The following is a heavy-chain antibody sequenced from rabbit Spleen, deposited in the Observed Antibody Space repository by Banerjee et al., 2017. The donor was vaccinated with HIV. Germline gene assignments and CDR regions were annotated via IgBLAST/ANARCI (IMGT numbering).Heavy chain of an antibody. CDR3: VRDRADIGGDYGPYYFDL. D-gene: IGHD2-1*01. CDR1: GFTLSSYY. Sequence: QLEESAGGLVQPGGSLKLSCKASGFTLSSYYMNWVRQAPGKGLEWIGYIDPVFGITYYANWVNGRFSISRENAQNTVFLQMTSLTAADTATYFCVRDRADIGGDYGPYYFDLWGPGTLVTVS. J-gene: IGHJ4*01. V-gene: IGHV1S7*01. CDR2: IDPVFGIT.